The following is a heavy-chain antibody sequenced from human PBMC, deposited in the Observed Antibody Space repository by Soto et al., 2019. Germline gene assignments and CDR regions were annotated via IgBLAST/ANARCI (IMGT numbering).Heavy chain of an antibody. CDR3: ARSITGTVSYYYGMDV. Sequence: QFQLFQSGAGGKKPGSSVKFSGKASGGTFSSYAITWVRQPPGQGLEWMGGIIPIFATADYAQKFQGRVTITADESTSTAYMELSSLRSEDTAVYYCARSITGTVSYYYGMDVWGQGTTVTVSS. CDR1: GGTFSSYA. V-gene: IGHV1-69*12. D-gene: IGHD1-20*01. J-gene: IGHJ6*02. CDR2: IIPIFATA.